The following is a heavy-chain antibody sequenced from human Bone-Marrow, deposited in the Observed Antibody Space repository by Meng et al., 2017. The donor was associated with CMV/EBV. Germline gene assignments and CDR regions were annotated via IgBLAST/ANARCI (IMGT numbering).Heavy chain of an antibody. D-gene: IGHD1-26*01. CDR1: GFTFSDYW. J-gene: IGHJ4*02. Sequence: EVLLVESGGGLVRPGGSLRLSCTDSGFTFSDYWMHWVRQAPGEGPVWVSRINEDGRITSYADSVKGRFTISRDNARNTLYLQMNSLRADDSAVYYCARDLSGSRDYWGRGTLVTVSS. CDR2: INEDGRIT. CDR3: ARDLSGSRDY. V-gene: IGHV3-74*01.